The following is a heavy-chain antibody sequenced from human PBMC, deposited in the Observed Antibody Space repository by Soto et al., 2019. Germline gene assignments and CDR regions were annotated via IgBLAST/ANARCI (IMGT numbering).Heavy chain of an antibody. J-gene: IGHJ6*02. V-gene: IGHV1-18*04. CDR2: ISAYNGNT. CDR3: ARVDWLLGPTWYYYYGMDV. D-gene: IGHD2-15*01. Sequence: QVQLVQSGAEVKKPGASVNVSCKSSGYTFTSYGISWVRQAPGQGLEWMGWISAYNGNTNYAQKLQGRVTMTTDTSTRTAYRELRSLRADDTAVYYCARVDWLLGPTWYYYYGMDVWGLGTTVTVS. CDR1: GYTFTSYG.